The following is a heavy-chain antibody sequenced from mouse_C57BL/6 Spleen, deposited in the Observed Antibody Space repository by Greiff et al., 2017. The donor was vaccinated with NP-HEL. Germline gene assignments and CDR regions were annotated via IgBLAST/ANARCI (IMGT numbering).Heavy chain of an antibody. D-gene: IGHD2-5*01. Sequence: EVKVEESGGGLVKPGGSLKLSCAASGFTFSDYGMHWVRQAPEKGLEWVAYISSGSSTIYYADTVKGRFTISRDNAKNTLFLQMTSLRSEDTAMYYCARPIYSNAYAMDYWGQGTSVTVSS. CDR3: ARPIYSNAYAMDY. J-gene: IGHJ4*01. V-gene: IGHV5-17*01. CDR1: GFTFSDYG. CDR2: ISSGSSTI.